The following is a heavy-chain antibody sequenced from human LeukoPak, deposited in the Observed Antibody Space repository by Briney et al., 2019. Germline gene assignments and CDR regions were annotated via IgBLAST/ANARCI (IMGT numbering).Heavy chain of an antibody. Sequence: SETLCLTCTVSGGSISRSGYYWSWIRQHPGKGLEWIGYIYYSGSTYYNPSLKSRVTISVDTSKNQFSLKLSSVTAADTAVYYCARDLRSSSSSGINYYGMDVWGQGTTVTVSS. CDR2: IYYSGST. J-gene: IGHJ6*02. CDR3: ARDLRSSSSSGINYYGMDV. CDR1: GGSISRSGYY. D-gene: IGHD6-6*01. V-gene: IGHV4-31*03.